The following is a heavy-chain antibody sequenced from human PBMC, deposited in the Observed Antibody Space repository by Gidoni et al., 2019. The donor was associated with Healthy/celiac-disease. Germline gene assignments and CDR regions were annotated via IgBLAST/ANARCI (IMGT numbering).Heavy chain of an antibody. D-gene: IGHD3-9*01. V-gene: IGHV3-48*03. CDR2: ISSSGSTI. CDR3: ARGVYYDILTAVDY. CDR1: GFPFSSYE. J-gene: IGHJ4*02. Sequence: EVQLVESGGGLVQPGGSLRLSCAASGFPFSSYEMNWVRQAPGKGLEWVSYISSSGSTIYYADSVKGRFTISRDNAKNSLYLQMNSLRAEDTAVYYCARGVYYDILTAVDYWGQGTLVTVSS.